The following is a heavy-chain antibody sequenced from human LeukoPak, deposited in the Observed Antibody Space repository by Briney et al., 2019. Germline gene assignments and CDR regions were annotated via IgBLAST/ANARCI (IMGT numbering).Heavy chain of an antibody. D-gene: IGHD2-8*02. J-gene: IGHJ4*02. Sequence: PGGSLRLSCAASGFTFSSFWMTSVRQIPGKGLMWVSRINPDGSGTNYADSVKGRFTISRDNAKNTLYLQMDSLRAEDTAVYYCTRFSGASRESTGNYWGQGTLVTVSS. V-gene: IGHV3-74*01. CDR3: TRFSGASRESTGNY. CDR1: GFTFSSFW. CDR2: INPDGSGT.